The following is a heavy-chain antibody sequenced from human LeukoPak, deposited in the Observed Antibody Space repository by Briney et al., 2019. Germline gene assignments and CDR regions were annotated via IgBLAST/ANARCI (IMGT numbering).Heavy chain of an antibody. Sequence: ASVKVSCKASGYTFTSYGISWVRQAPGQGLEWMGIINPSGGSTSYAQKSQGRVTMTRDTSTSTVYMELSSLRSEDTAVYYCARAFNWNYYFDYWGQGTLVTVFS. V-gene: IGHV1-46*01. CDR1: GYTFTSYG. D-gene: IGHD1-7*01. CDR3: ARAFNWNYYFDY. CDR2: INPSGGST. J-gene: IGHJ4*02.